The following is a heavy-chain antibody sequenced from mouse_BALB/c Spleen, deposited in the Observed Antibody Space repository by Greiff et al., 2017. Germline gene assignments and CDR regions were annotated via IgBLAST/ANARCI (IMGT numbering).Heavy chain of an antibody. CDR3: ERGWFLNAMDY. J-gene: IGHJ4*01. V-gene: IGHV1-54*01. Sequence: QVQLQQSGAELVRPGTSVKLSCKASGYAFTNYFIQWVKQRPGQGLEWIGVINPGSGGTNYNEKFKGKATLTADKSSSTAYMQLSSLTSDDSAVYFCERGWFLNAMDYWGQGTSVTVSS. CDR2: INPGSGGT. D-gene: IGHD2-3*01. CDR1: GYAFTNYF.